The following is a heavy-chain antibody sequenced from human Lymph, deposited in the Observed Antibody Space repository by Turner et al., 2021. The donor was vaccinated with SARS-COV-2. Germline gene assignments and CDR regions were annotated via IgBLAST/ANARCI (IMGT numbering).Heavy chain of an antibody. CDR1: GFTFSSYD. CDR2: ISHDGSDK. D-gene: IGHD6-19*01. Sequence: VQLVASGGGVVQPGRSLRLSCAYSGFTFSSYDMHWVRQAPGKGREWVAVISHDGSDKYYADSVKGRFTISRDNSKNTLYLQMHSLRAEDTAVYYCAKDHAWYSSGWYARGLDYWGQGSLVTVSS. CDR3: AKDHAWYSSGWYARGLDY. V-gene: IGHV3-30*18. J-gene: IGHJ4*02.